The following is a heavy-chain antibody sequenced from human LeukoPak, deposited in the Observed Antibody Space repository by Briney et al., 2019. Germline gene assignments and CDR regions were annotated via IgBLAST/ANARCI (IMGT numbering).Heavy chain of an antibody. D-gene: IGHD3-10*01. CDR1: GYTFTSYG. J-gene: IGHJ4*02. V-gene: IGHV1-18*04. CDR3: ARAREGFGEFPFDY. Sequence: ASVKVSCKASGYTFTSYGISWVRQAPGQGLEWMGWISAYNGNTNYAQKLQGRVTMTTDTSTSTAYMELRSLRSDDTAVYYCARAREGFGEFPFDYWGQGTLVTVSS. CDR2: ISAYNGNT.